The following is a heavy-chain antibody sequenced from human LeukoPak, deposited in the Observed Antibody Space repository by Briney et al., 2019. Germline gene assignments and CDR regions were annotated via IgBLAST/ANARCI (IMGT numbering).Heavy chain of an antibody. Sequence: PGRSLRLSCAASGFTFSSYAMHWVRQAPGKGLEWVAVISYDGSNKYYADSVKGRFTISRDNSKNTLYLQMNSLRAEDTDVYYCARAEFTYYYDSSGYYFGYWGQGTLVSVSS. V-gene: IGHV3-30-3*01. D-gene: IGHD3-22*01. CDR2: ISYDGSNK. CDR1: GFTFSSYA. CDR3: ARAEFTYYYDSSGYYFGY. J-gene: IGHJ4*02.